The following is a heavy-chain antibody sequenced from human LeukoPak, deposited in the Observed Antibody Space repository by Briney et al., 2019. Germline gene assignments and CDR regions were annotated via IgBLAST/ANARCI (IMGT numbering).Heavy chain of an antibody. D-gene: IGHD5-18*01. V-gene: IGHV3-30*02. CDR2: IRYDGSNK. CDR3: AMGRDTAMVKDY. CDR1: GFIFSSYG. Sequence: PGGSLRLSCAASGFIFSSYGMHWVRQAPGQGLEWVAFIRYDGSNKYYADSVEGRFTISRDNSKNTLYLQMNSLRAEDTAVYYCAMGRDTAMVKDYWGQGTLVTVSS. J-gene: IGHJ4*02.